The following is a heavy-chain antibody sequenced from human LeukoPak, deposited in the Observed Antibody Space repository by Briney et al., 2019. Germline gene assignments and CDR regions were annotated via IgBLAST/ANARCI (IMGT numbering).Heavy chain of an antibody. CDR1: GFAFSSCA. D-gene: IGHD1-14*01. J-gene: IGHJ4*02. CDR2: ITGDGTRT. CDR3: ASRPRADMGPLDY. Sequence: GGSLRLSCAASGFAFSSCAMTWVRQAPGKGLEWIASITGDGTRTYYTDSVKGRFTISRDNSKNTLYLQMNSLRADETAIYYCASRPRADMGPLDYWGQGTLVTVST. V-gene: IGHV3-23*01.